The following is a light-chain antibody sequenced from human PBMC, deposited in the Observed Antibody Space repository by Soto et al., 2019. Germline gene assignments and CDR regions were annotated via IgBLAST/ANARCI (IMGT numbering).Light chain of an antibody. CDR1: PAISGW. V-gene: IGKV1-12*01. J-gene: IGKJ3*01. CDR3: QQATSFPFT. CDR2: AAS. Sequence: DIQMTQSPSSVSASVGDRVTITCRARPAISGWLAWYQQKPGKAPNLLIYAASHLHSGVPSRFSGSGSGTDFTITISSLQPADFATYYCQQATSFPFTFGPGTKVDI.